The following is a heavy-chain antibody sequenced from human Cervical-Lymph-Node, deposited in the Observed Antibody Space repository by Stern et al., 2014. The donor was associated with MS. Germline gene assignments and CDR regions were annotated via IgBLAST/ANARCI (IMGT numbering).Heavy chain of an antibody. J-gene: IGHJ4*02. CDR1: GYRFSTFY. V-gene: IGHV1-2*06. Sequence: QVQLVQSGAEVKKPGASVKVSCKASGYRFSTFYLHWLRQAPGQGLQWIGRIDPGSGATHSSQTFQGRLTMTRDRSITTAYLELSGLRSDDTAVYYCARIYCSGDECYHSFDIWGQGTLVTVSS. CDR2: IDPGSGAT. CDR3: ARIYCSGDECYHSFDI. D-gene: IGHD3-16*02.